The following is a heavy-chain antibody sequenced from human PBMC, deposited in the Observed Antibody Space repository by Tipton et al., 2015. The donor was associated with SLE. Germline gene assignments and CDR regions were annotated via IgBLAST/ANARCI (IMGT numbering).Heavy chain of an antibody. J-gene: IGHJ4*02. CDR1: GYTFSAYN. V-gene: IGHV1-2*02. CDR2: INPNSGAT. CDR3: ARGPYSGSFDY. D-gene: IGHD1-26*01. Sequence: QSGAEVKIPGASVKVSCNASGYTFSAYNLHWVRQAPGKGLEWMGRINPNSGATDYAQKFQGRVTMTRDTSIDTAYMELSRLRSDDTAVYYCARGPYSGSFDYWGQGTLVTVSS.